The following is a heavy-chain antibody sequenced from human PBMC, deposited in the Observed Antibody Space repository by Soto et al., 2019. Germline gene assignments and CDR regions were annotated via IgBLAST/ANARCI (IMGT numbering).Heavy chain of an antibody. J-gene: IGHJ3*02. CDR2: IYYSGST. Sequence: SETLSLTCTVSGGSISSYYWSWIRQPPGKGLEWIGYIYYSGSTNYNPSLKSRVTISVDTSKNQFSLKLSSVTAADTAVYYFARHLGYCTNGVCYGSGFAFDIWGQGTMVTVSS. CDR1: GGSISSYY. D-gene: IGHD2-8*01. CDR3: ARHLGYCTNGVCYGSGFAFDI. V-gene: IGHV4-59*08.